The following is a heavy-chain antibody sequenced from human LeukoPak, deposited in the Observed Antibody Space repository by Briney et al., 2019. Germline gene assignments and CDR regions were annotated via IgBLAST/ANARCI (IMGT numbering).Heavy chain of an antibody. CDR3: ARIGGITGTTRGGFDY. D-gene: IGHD1-20*01. Sequence: SETLSLTCIVSDVYGDSISSSSYYCGWIRQPPGKGLEWIGYIYYSGSTNYNPSLKSRVTMSVDTSKNQFSLNLRSVTALDTAVYYCARIGGITGTTRGGFDYWGQGTLVTVSS. CDR2: IYYSGST. V-gene: IGHV4-39*07. J-gene: IGHJ4*02. CDR1: DVYGDSISSSSYY.